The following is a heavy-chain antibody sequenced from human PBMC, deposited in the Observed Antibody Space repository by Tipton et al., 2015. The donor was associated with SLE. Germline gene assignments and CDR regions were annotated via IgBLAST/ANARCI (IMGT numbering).Heavy chain of an antibody. J-gene: IGHJ3*02. Sequence: TLSLTCTVSGGSISSYYWSWIRQPPGKGLEWIGYIYYSGSTNYNPSLKSRVTISVDTSKNQFSLKLSSVTAADTAVYYCARDQGESYESRTDAFDIWGQGTMVTVSA. V-gene: IGHV4-59*01. CDR2: IYYSGST. CDR3: ARDQGESYESRTDAFDI. D-gene: IGHD1-26*01. CDR1: GGSISSYY.